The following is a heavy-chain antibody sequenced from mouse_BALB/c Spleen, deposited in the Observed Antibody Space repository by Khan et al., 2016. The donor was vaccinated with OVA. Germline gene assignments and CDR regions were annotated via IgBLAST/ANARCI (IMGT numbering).Heavy chain of an antibody. CDR2: ISSGGDYT. D-gene: IGHD4-1*01. Sequence: EVQLVESGGDLVKPARSLKLSCAASGFSFSSYSMSWVRQTPDKRLEWVATISSGGDYTYYPDIVKGRFTISRDNAKNTLYLQMSRLKSEYTAMYYCASHLTGSFTYWGQGTLVTVSA. J-gene: IGHJ3*01. V-gene: IGHV5-6*01. CDR3: ASHLTGSFTY. CDR1: GFSFSSYS.